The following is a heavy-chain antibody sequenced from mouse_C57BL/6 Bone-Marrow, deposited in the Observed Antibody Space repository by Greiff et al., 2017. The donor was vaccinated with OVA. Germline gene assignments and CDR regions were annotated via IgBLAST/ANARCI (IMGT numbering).Heavy chain of an antibody. CDR3: ARKGDDGYYLYWDFDV. Sequence: VQLQQSGPGLVQPSQSLSITCTVSGFSLTSYGVHWVRQSPGKGLEWLGVIWSGGSTDYNAAFISRLSISKDNSTSQVFFKMNSLQADDTAIYYCARKGDDGYYLYWDFDVWGTGTTVTVSS. CDR1: GFSLTSYG. J-gene: IGHJ1*03. V-gene: IGHV2-2*01. D-gene: IGHD2-3*01. CDR2: IWSGGST.